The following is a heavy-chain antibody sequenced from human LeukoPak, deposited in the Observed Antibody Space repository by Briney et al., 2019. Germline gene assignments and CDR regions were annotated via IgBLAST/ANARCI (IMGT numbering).Heavy chain of an antibody. CDR3: ARRGCAALCIIPYFDY. Sequence: SETLSLTCTVSGGSVSSYYWSWIRQPPGKGLEWIGYIYYSGSTNYNPSLKSRVTISVDTSKNQFSLKLSSVTAADTAVYYCARRGCAALCIIPYFDYWGQGTLVTVSS. V-gene: IGHV4-59*08. D-gene: IGHD2-15*01. CDR1: GGSVSSYY. CDR2: IYYSGST. J-gene: IGHJ4*02.